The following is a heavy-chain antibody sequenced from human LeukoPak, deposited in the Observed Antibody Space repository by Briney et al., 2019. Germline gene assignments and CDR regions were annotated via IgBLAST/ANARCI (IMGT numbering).Heavy chain of an antibody. CDR3: ARGGFCIGGSCYPPSDAFDI. CDR1: GGSITSGSYY. CDR2: IYTSGST. V-gene: IGHV4-61*02. J-gene: IGHJ3*02. D-gene: IGHD2-15*01. Sequence: TLSLTCTVSGGSITSGSYYWTWIRQPAGRGLEWIGRIYTSGSTNYNPSLKSRVTISLDTSKNHFSLKLNSVTVADTAVYYCARGGFCIGGSCYPPSDAFDIWGQGTVVTVSS.